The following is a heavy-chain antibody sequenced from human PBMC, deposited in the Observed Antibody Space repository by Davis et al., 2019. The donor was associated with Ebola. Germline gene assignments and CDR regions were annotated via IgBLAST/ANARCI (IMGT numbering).Heavy chain of an antibody. CDR3: AREFIAGPYFDY. CDR2: IYDQST. CDR1: GFTVSSNH. V-gene: IGHV3-66*02. Sequence: GGSLRLSCAASGFTVSSNHMSWVRQAPGKGLEWVSVIYDQSTAYADSVRGRFTNSRDNSKDTLYLQMNSLRADDTAVYFCAREFIAGPYFDYWGQGTLVTVSS. D-gene: IGHD1-26*01. J-gene: IGHJ4*02.